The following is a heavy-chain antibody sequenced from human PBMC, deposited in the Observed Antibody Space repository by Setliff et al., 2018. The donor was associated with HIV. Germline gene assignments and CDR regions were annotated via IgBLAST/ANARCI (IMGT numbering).Heavy chain of an antibody. CDR1: GFTFSNAW. Sequence: GGSLRLSCAVSGFTFSNAWMSWVRQAPGKGLEWVGRIESKTNGGTTDYGAPVKGRFTISRDDSKNTLYLQMNSLQTEDTAVYYCTTGLGHSDFDYWGQGTLVTVSS. D-gene: IGHD3-16*01. V-gene: IGHV3-15*04. CDR3: TTGLGHSDFDY. CDR2: IESKTNGGTT. J-gene: IGHJ4*02.